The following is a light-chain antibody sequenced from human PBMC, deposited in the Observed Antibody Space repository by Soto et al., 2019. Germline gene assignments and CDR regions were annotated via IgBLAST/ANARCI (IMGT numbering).Light chain of an antibody. V-gene: IGLV2-23*02. CDR3: CSYAGNGAWV. Sequence: QSALTQPASVSVSPGQSSTISCSGSGGEVGNYDLLSWYQPIPGKAPKLIIFEVNRRPSGVSDRCSGSKSVNTASLTISGLQAEDEADFFCCSYAGNGAWVFGGGTQLTVL. J-gene: IGLJ3*02. CDR2: EVN. CDR1: GGEVGNYDL.